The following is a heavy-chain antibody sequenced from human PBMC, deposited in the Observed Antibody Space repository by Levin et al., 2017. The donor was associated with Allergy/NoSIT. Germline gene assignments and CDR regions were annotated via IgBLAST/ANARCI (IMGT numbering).Heavy chain of an antibody. CDR1: GGTFSSYA. V-gene: IGHV1-69*13. D-gene: IGHD4-11*01. CDR3: ARGYYSNYVVMYFDY. Sequence: VASVKVSCKASGGTFSSYAISWVRQAPGQGLEWMGGIIPIFGTANYAQKFQGRVTITADESTSTAYMELSSLRSEDTAVYYCARGYYSNYVVMYFDYWGQGTLVTVSS. J-gene: IGHJ4*02. CDR2: IIPIFGTA.